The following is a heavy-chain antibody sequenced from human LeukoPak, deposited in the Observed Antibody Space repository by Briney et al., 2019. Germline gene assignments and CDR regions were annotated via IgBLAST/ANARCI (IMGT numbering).Heavy chain of an antibody. CDR3: ARPGCSSTSCAWFDP. V-gene: IGHV4-34*01. Sequence: SETLSLTCAVYGGFFSGYYWSWIRQPPGKGLEWIGEINHSGSTNYNPSLKRRVTISVDTSKNQFSLKLSSVNAADTAVYYCARPGCSSTSCAWFDPWGQGTLVTVSS. D-gene: IGHD2-2*01. CDR1: GGFFSGYY. CDR2: INHSGST. J-gene: IGHJ5*02.